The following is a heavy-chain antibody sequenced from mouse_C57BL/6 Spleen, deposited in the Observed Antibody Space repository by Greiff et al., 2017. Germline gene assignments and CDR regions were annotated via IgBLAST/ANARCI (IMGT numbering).Heavy chain of an antibody. CDR1: GYTFTDYN. J-gene: IGHJ1*03. Sequence: VQLQQSGPELVKPGASVKMSCKASGYTFTDYNMHWVKQSHGKSLEWIGYINPNNGGTSYNQKFKGKATLTVNKSSSTAYMELRSLTSEDSAVYYCARWELLPSLFGLTGRYFDVWGTGTTVTVSS. D-gene: IGHD4-1*01. CDR3: ARWELLPSLFGLTGRYFDV. V-gene: IGHV1-22*01. CDR2: INPNNGGT.